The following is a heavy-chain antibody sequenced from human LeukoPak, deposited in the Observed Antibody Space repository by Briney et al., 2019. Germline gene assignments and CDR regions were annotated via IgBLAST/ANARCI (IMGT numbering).Heavy chain of an antibody. V-gene: IGHV3-7*01. CDR2: IKQDGSEK. Sequence: GGSLRLSCAGSGFTFSNYYISWVRQAPGKGLEWVANIKQDGSEKYYVDSVKGRFTISRDNAKNSLYLQMNSLRAEDTAVYYCARYNYYFGMDVWGQGTTVTVSS. CDR1: GFTFSNYY. J-gene: IGHJ6*02. CDR3: ARYNYYFGMDV.